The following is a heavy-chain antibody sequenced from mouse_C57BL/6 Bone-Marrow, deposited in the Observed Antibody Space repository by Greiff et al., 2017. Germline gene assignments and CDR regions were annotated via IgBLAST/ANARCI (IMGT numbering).Heavy chain of an antibody. J-gene: IGHJ2*01. CDR1: GFSLSTFGMG. D-gene: IGHD2-1*01. Sequence: QVTLKVSGPGILQPSQTLSLTCSFSGFSLSTFGMGLGWIRQPSGKGLEWLAHIWWDDDKYYNPALKSRLTISKDTSNNLVFLTIANVDTADTATYYCARMGIYYGNYDYWGQGTTLTVSS. V-gene: IGHV8-8*01. CDR3: ARMGIYYGNYDY. CDR2: IWWDDDK.